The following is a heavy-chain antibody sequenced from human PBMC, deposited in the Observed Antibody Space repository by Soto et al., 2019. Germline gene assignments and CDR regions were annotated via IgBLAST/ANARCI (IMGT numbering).Heavy chain of an antibody. CDR1: GFTFSKYW. J-gene: IGHJ6*03. Sequence: EVQLVESGGGLVQPGGSLRLSCAASGFTFSKYWMYWVRQAPGKGLEWVSRINSDGSVSSDADSVKGRLTISRDNVKNTLYLHMDSLRAEDTAVYYFASGACGGGTCYSLAGSFYYDMDVWGKGTTFTVFS. CDR2: INSDGSVS. CDR3: ASGACGGGTCYSLAGSFYYDMDV. V-gene: IGHV3-74*02. D-gene: IGHD2-15*01.